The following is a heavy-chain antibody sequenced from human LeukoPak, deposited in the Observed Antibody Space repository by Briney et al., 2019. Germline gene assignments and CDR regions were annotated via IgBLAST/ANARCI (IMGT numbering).Heavy chain of an antibody. V-gene: IGHV4-39*06. CDR2: IHYSGST. D-gene: IGHD2-15*01. CDR3: ARVRCSGGSCPYYYYYYYMDV. J-gene: IGHJ6*03. Sequence: SETLSLTCTVSGGSISGDYWAWIRQPPGKGLEWIGSIHYSGSTYYNPSLQSRVTISIDTSKNQFTLKLRFVTAADTAVYYCARVRCSGGSCPYYYYYYYMDVWGKGTTVTVSS. CDR1: GGSISGDY.